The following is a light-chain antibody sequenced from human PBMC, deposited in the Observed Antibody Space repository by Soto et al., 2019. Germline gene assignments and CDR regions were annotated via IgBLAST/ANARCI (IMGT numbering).Light chain of an antibody. CDR2: GAS. J-gene: IGKJ3*01. CDR3: QHYDHLPPFT. V-gene: IGKV1-33*01. Sequence: DLQMTQSPSSLSASVGDRVTITCQASQDIKKYLSWYQQKPGRAPKLLIYGASNLETGVPSRFSGSGYGSDCTFTISSLQPEDVATYYCQHYDHLPPFTFGPGTKVAVK. CDR1: QDIKKY.